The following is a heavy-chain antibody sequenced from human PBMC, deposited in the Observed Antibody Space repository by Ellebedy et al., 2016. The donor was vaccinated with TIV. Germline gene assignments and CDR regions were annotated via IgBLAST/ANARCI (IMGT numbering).Heavy chain of an antibody. CDR2: IYYSGST. J-gene: IGHJ4*02. Sequence: MPSETLSLTCTVSGGSISSYYWSWIRQPPGKGLEWIGYIYYSGSTNYNPSLKSRVTISVDTSKNQFSLKLRSVTAADTAIYYCATNGYRTPNFDYWGQGNLVTVSS. CDR1: GGSISSYY. CDR3: ATNGYRTPNFDY. D-gene: IGHD5-24*01. V-gene: IGHV4-59*08.